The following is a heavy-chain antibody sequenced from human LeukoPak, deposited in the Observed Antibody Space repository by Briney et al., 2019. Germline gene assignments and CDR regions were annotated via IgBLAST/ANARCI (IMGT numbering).Heavy chain of an antibody. Sequence: KTSETLSLTCTVSGGSIRGSSYHWGWIRQPPGTGLEWIGSIYYSGNTYYNPSLKSRVSVSVDTSKNQFSLKLSSVTAADTAVYYCARHAGSGSYSGFDIWGQGTMVTVSS. D-gene: IGHD1-26*01. CDR1: GGSIRGSSYH. J-gene: IGHJ3*02. CDR2: IYYSGNT. CDR3: ARHAGSGSYSGFDI. V-gene: IGHV4-39*01.